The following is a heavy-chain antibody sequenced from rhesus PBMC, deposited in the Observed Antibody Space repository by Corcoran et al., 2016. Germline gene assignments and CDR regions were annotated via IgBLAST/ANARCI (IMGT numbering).Heavy chain of an antibody. CDR3: ARQQNRIGSGCYDYFDY. CDR1: GASIRSNNR. D-gene: IGHD2-21*01. CDR2: VGGYSDST. Sequence: QVQLQESGPGLVKPSETMSLTCAVSGASIRSNNRWNWVRRPPGKGLEWVGIVGGYSDSTYHSPSLESRVTISKDTSKNQFFLKLNSVTAADTAVYYCARQQNRIGSGCYDYFDYWGQGVLVTVSS. V-gene: IGHV4-65*02. J-gene: IGHJ4*01.